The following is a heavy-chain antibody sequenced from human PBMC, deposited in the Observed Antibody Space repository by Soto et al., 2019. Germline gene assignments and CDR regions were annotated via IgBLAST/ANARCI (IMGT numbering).Heavy chain of an antibody. V-gene: IGHV4-59*01. CDR1: GGSISSYY. D-gene: IGHD6-13*01. CDR2: IYYSGST. J-gene: IGHJ6*02. CDR3: AKNMGIAAADNYYYYGMDV. Sequence: QVQLQESGPGLVKPSETLSLTCTVSGGSISSYYWSWIRQPPGKGLEWIGYIYYSGSTNYNPSLRSRVTISVDTSKNQCSLKLSSVTAADTAVYYCAKNMGIAAADNYYYYGMDVWGQGTTVTVSS.